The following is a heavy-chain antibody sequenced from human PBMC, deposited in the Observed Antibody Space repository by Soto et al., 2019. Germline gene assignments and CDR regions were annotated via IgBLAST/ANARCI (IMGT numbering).Heavy chain of an antibody. V-gene: IGHV1-46*01. J-gene: IGHJ6*02. D-gene: IGHD2-21*02. Sequence: ASVKVSCKASGYTFTSYYMHWVRQAPGQGLEWMGIINPSGGSTSYAQKFQGRVTMTRDTSTSTVYMELSSLRSEDTAVYYCARDGYCGGDCYAYYYYYYGMDVWGQGTTVTVSS. CDR2: INPSGGST. CDR1: GYTFTSYY. CDR3: ARDGYCGGDCYAYYYYYYGMDV.